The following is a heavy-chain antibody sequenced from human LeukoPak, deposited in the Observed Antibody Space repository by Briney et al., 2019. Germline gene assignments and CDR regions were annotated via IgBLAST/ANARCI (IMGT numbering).Heavy chain of an antibody. CDR1: GVSFSGYY. V-gene: IGHV4-34*01. D-gene: IGHD1-26*01. CDR2: INHSGST. J-gene: IGHJ4*02. Sequence: TDSLSLTCAGYGVSFSGYYWSWISQPPGKGLEWIGEINHSGSTNYHPSLKSRVTIAVDTPKNQFSLKLSSVTAADTAVYYCARRPASSIVGAPDYWGQGTLVTASS. CDR3: ARRPASSIVGAPDY.